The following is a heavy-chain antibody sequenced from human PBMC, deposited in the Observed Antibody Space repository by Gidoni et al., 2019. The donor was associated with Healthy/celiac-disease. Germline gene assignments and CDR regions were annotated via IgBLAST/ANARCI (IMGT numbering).Heavy chain of an antibody. CDR1: GGSISSGSYY. V-gene: IGHV4-61*02. CDR3: ARGGGSYAY. Sequence: QVQLQESGPGLEKPSQTLSPTGTVSGGSISSGSYYWSWIRQPAGKGLEWIGRIYTSGSTNSNPSLKSRVTISVDASKNEFSLKLSSVTAADTAVYYCARGGGSYAYWGQGTLVTVSS. D-gene: IGHD2-15*01. J-gene: IGHJ4*02. CDR2: IYTSGST.